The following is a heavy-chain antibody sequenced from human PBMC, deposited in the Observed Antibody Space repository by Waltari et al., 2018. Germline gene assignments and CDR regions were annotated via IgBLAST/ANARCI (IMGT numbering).Heavy chain of an antibody. D-gene: IGHD5-12*01. CDR3: ARAIRTRWLQLSDY. CDR1: GFTFSSYG. Sequence: QVQLVESGGGVVQPGRSLRLSCAASGFTFSSYGMPWVRQAPGKGLEWVAVIWYDGSNKYYADSVKGRFTISRDNSKNTLYLQMNSLRAEDTAVYYCARAIRTRWLQLSDYWGQGTLVTVSS. J-gene: IGHJ4*02. V-gene: IGHV3-33*01. CDR2: IWYDGSNK.